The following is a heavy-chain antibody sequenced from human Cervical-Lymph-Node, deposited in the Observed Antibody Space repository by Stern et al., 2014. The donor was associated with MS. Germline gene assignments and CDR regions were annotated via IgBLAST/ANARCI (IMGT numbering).Heavy chain of an antibody. D-gene: IGHD6-19*01. V-gene: IGHV4-4*02. CDR1: GDSITGRYW. J-gene: IGHJ4*02. CDR2: IYHTGGT. CDR3: ARGPSSRAAIRYLQWHFEY. Sequence: QVQLQESGPGLVKPSETLSLTCAVSGDSITGRYWWSWVRQPPGKGLEWIGDIYHTGGTNYSPSLKSRLTMSVDKSKNEFSLKLTSVTAADTAVYYCARGPSSRAAIRYLQWHFEYWGQGTLVTVSS.